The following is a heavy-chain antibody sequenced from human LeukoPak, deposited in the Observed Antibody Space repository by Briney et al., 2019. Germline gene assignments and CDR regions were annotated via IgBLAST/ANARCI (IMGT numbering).Heavy chain of an antibody. CDR2: ISYDGRNT. J-gene: IGHJ4*02. D-gene: IGHD2/OR15-2a*01. CDR1: GLTFSTFG. V-gene: IGHV3-30*03. CDR3: ARVTYNSTYFSFDD. Sequence: QTGGSLRLSCAASGLTFSTFGMHWVRQAPGKGLEWVAVISYDGRNTYYADSVKGRFTISRDNSKNTLYLQMNSLRAEDTAVYYCARVTYNSTYFSFDDWGQGTLVTVSS.